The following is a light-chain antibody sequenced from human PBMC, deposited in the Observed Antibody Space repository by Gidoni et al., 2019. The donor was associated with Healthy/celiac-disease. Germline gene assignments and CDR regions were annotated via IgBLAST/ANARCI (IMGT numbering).Light chain of an antibody. CDR3: SSYAGSYTPKVI. J-gene: IGLJ2*01. CDR2: DVS. CDR1: SSDVGGYNY. Sequence: QSALTQPRSVSGSPGQSVTISCTGTSSDVGGYNYVSWYQQHPGKAPKLMIYDVSKRPSGVPDRFSGSKSGNTASLTISGLQAEDEADYYCSSYAGSYTPKVIFGGGTKLTVL. V-gene: IGLV2-11*01.